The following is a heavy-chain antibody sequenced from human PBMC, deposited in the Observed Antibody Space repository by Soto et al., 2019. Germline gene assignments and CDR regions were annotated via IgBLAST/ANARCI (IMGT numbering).Heavy chain of an antibody. J-gene: IGHJ4*02. D-gene: IGHD1-26*01. Sequence: SETLSLTCTVSGGSISSYYWSWIRQPPGKGLEWIGYIYYSGSTNYNPSLKSRVTISVDTSKNQFSLKLSSVTAADTAGYYCARHSGSYFNDYWGQGTLLTVSS. CDR3: ARHSGSYFNDY. V-gene: IGHV4-59*08. CDR1: GGSISSYY. CDR2: IYYSGST.